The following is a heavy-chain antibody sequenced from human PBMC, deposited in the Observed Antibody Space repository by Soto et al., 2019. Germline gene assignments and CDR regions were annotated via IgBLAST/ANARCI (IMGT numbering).Heavy chain of an antibody. J-gene: IGHJ6*02. CDR2: IKSKTDGGTT. D-gene: IGHD2-15*01. CDR1: GFTFSNAW. CDR3: TTAVEVVPNYYYGMDV. V-gene: IGHV3-15*07. Sequence: PGGSLRLSCAASGFTFSNAWMNWVRQAPGKGLEWVGRIKSKTDGGTTDYAAPVKGRFTISRDDSKNTLYLQMNSLKTEDTAVYYCTTAVEVVPNYYYGMDVWGQGTTVTVSS.